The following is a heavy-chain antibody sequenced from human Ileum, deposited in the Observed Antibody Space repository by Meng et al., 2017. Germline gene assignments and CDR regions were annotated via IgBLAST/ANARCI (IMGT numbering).Heavy chain of an antibody. CDR1: GTW. Sequence: QVQLQWSGPRLVKPSGTLSLTCAVSGTWWSWVRQPPGKGLERIGEIFQSGRTNYNPSLKSRVTISIDKSKSQISLQLSAVTAADTAVYSCATSNDRDVYYLGYWGQGTLVTVSS. CDR2: IFQSGRT. CDR3: ATSNDRDVYYLGY. V-gene: IGHV4-4*02. D-gene: IGHD3-22*01. J-gene: IGHJ4*02.